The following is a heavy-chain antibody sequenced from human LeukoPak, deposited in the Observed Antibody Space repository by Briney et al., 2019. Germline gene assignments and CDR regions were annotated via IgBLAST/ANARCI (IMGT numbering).Heavy chain of an antibody. CDR1: GFTFSSYW. CDR3: AIHSSGWYAFDY. V-gene: IGHV3-74*01. Sequence: GGSLRLSCAASGFTFSSYWMHWVRQAPGKGLVWVSRINSDGSSTSYADSVKGRFTISRDNAKNTLYLQMNSLRVEDTAVYYCAIHSSGWYAFDYWGQGTLVTVSS. J-gene: IGHJ4*02. CDR2: INSDGSST. D-gene: IGHD6-19*01.